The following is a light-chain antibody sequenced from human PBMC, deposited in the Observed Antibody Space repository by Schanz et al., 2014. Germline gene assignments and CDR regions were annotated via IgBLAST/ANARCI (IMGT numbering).Light chain of an antibody. CDR3: QSFDSSLRDV. V-gene: IGLV1-40*01. CDR1: SSNIGAGYD. J-gene: IGLJ3*02. Sequence: QSVLTQPPSVSGAPGQRVTISCTGSSSNIGAGYDVHWYQQLPGTAPKLLIYGNSNRPSGVPDRISGSKSGTSASLAITGLQAEGEADYYCQSFDSSLRDVFGGGTKLTVL. CDR2: GNS.